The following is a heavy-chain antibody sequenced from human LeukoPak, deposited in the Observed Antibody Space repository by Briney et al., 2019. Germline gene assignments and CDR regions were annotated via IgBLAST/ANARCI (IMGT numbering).Heavy chain of an antibody. CDR3: VRGQGIVVRNPPRWFDP. CDR1: GGSFSGYY. V-gene: IGHV4-34*01. D-gene: IGHD3-22*01. J-gene: IGHJ5*02. Sequence: PSETLSLTCAVYGGSFSGYYWSWIRQPPGKGLEWIGEINHSGSTNYNPSLKSRVTISVDTSKNQFSLKLSSVTAADTAVYYCVRGQGIVVRNPPRWFDPWGQGTLVTVSS. CDR2: INHSGST.